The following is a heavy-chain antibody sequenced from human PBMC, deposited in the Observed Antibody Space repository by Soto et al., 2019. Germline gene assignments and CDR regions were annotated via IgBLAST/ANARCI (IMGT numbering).Heavy chain of an antibody. CDR2: IKSKTYGETT. D-gene: IGHD2-21*01. CDR1: GLSFSGAW. J-gene: IGHJ4*02. CDR3: AIPSGQIVRAPRPSS. Sequence: EVQLVESGGGLVQPGESLRLSCTTSGLSFSGAWRYWVRQAPGKGPEWVGRIKSKTYGETTDYSSPVRGRFTISRDDSKSTLYLQMENLRTDDTVVYCCAIPSGQIVRAPRPSSWGQGTLLTVSS. V-gene: IGHV3-15*01.